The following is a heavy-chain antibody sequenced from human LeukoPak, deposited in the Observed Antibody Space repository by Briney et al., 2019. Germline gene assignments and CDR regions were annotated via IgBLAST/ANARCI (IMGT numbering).Heavy chain of an antibody. CDR3: ARRSVSSGYYNDAFDI. V-gene: IGHV4-4*07. D-gene: IGHD3-22*01. Sequence: PSETLSLTCTVSGGSMSSYYWSFIRQSAGTGLEWLGRIHTSGTTWYNPSLKSRVTLSVDASKNQFSLKLSSVTAADTAVYYCARRSVSSGYYNDAFDIWGQGTMVTVSS. CDR1: GGSMSSYY. CDR2: IHTSGTT. J-gene: IGHJ3*02.